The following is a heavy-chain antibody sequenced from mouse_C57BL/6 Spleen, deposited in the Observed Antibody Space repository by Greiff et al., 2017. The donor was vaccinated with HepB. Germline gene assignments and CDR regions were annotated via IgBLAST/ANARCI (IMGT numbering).Heavy chain of an antibody. CDR1: GFSLTSYG. J-gene: IGHJ2*01. V-gene: IGHV2-2*01. Sequence: QVQLQQSGPGLVQPSQSLSITCTVSGFSLTSYGVHWVRQSPGKGLEWLGVIWSGGSTDYNAAFISRLSISKDNSKSQVFFKMNSLQADDTAIYYCARSYDYVLFDYWGQGTTLTVSS. CDR2: IWSGGST. CDR3: ARSYDYVLFDY. D-gene: IGHD2-4*01.